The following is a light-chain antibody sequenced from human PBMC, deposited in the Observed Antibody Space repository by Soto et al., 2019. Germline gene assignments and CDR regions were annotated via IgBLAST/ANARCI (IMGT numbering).Light chain of an antibody. CDR2: DVT. CDR1: NSDIGYYNY. CDR3: CSYAGSYTLV. V-gene: IGLV2-11*01. J-gene: IGLJ2*01. Sequence: QSALTQPRSVSGSPGQSVTISCTGTNSDIGYYNYVSWYQHHPGKAPKLMIYDVTKRPSGVPHRFSGSKSGNTASLTISGLQAEDESDYYCCSYAGSYTLVFGGGTKFTVL.